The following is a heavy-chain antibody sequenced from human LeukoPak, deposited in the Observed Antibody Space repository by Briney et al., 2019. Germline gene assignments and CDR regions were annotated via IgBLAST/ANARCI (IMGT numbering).Heavy chain of an antibody. J-gene: IGHJ4*02. CDR3: ARDLSPRGGLYYFDY. D-gene: IGHD3-16*01. V-gene: IGHV4-59*11. Sequence: SETLSLTCTVSGGSISSHYWIWIRQPPGKGLEWIGYVYYTGNTNYNPSLKSRVTISIATSKNQFSLKLTSVTAADTAVYYCARDLSPRGGLYYFDYWGQGTLVTVSS. CDR2: VYYTGNT. CDR1: GGSISSHY.